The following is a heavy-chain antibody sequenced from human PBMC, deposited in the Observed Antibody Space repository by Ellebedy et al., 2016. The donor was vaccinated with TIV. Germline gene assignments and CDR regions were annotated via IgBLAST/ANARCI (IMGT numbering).Heavy chain of an antibody. CDR1: GGSISRSSYY. CDR2: IYYSGDT. J-gene: IGHJ5*01. Sequence: SETLSLTCTVSGGSISRSSYYWGWIRQPPGKGLEWIGNIYYSGDTDYNPSLKSRVTMSVDTSKNHFSLNLRSVTAADTAVYYCARNPPTYNWVDSWGQGTLVTVSS. V-gene: IGHV4-39*01. CDR3: ARNPPTYNWVDS.